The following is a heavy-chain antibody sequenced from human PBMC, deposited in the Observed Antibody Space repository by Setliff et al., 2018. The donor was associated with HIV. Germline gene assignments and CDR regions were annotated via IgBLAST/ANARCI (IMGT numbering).Heavy chain of an antibody. J-gene: IGHJ4*02. V-gene: IGHV4-39*07. Sequence: SETLSLTCTVSGGSISSSSYYWGWIRQPPGKGLEWIGNIYYRGNTYYNPSLKSRVTISVDTSKNQFSLKLSSVTAADTAVYYCARACSSTSCHTFDYWGQGTLVTVSS. CDR1: GGSISSSSYY. CDR3: ARACSSTSCHTFDY. CDR2: IYYRGNT. D-gene: IGHD2-2*01.